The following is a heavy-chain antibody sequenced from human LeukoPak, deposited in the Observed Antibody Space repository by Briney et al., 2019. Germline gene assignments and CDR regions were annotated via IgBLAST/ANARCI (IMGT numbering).Heavy chain of an antibody. Sequence: GGSLRLSCAASGFTVSSNYMTWVRQAPGKGLEWVSLIYSAGSTYYADSVKGRFTISRDNSKNTVYLQMNSLRAEDTAVYYCARNIPVTRWGYWGQGTLVTVSS. CDR1: GFTVSSNY. V-gene: IGHV3-66*01. J-gene: IGHJ4*02. D-gene: IGHD2-21*01. CDR2: IYSAGST. CDR3: ARNIPVTRWGY.